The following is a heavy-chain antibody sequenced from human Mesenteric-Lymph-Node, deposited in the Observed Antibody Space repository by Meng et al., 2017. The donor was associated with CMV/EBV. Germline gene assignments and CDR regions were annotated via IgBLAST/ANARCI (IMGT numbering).Heavy chain of an antibody. Sequence: SCKASGYTFTGYYMNWVRQASGKGLEWVSYISSSGSTIYYADSVKGRFTISRDNAKNSLYLQMNSLRAEDTAIYYCASSFRFDYWGQGTLVTVSS. J-gene: IGHJ4*02. CDR2: ISSSGSTI. CDR1: GYTFTGYY. CDR3: ASSFRFDY. V-gene: IGHV3-11*04.